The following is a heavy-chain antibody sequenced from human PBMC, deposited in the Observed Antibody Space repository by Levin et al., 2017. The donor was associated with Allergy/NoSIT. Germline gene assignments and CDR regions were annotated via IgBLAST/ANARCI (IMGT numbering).Heavy chain of an antibody. CDR1: GFTFSSYV. J-gene: IGHJ6*03. CDR2: ISGNGGTT. V-gene: IGHV3-23*01. CDR3: AKDGDQAAGVTAVPQYQFYYMDV. Sequence: GGSLRLSCAASGFTFSSYVMSWVRQAPGKGLEWVSVISGNGGTTYYADSVKGRSTTSRDNSRNTLSLQVNSLRAEDTAVYYCAKDGDQAAGVTAVPQYQFYYMDVWGKGTTVTVSS. D-gene: IGHD6-13*01.